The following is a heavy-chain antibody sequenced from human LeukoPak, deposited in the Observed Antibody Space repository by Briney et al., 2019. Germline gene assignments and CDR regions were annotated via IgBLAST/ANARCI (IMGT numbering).Heavy chain of an antibody. CDR2: IYYSGTT. D-gene: IGHD1/OR15-1a*01. CDR3: ARRGGITGTNDY. J-gene: IGHJ4*02. Sequence: SETLSLTCTVSGGSISSSSYYWGWIRQPPGKGLEWFGSIYYSGTTYYNPSLKSRVTISVDTSKNQFSLRLSSVTAADTAVYYCARRGGITGTNDYWGQGTLVTVSS. V-gene: IGHV4-39*01. CDR1: GGSISSSSYY.